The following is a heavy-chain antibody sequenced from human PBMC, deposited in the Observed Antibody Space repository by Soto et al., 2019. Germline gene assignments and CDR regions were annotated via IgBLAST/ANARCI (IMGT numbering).Heavy chain of an antibody. V-gene: IGHV4-30-4*01. CDR3: ARVNPYYFDY. CDR1: GGSISSVDYS. Sequence: SETLSLTCTVSGGSISSVDYSWTWLRQPPGKGLEWIGYIYYSGSTYHTPSLKSRVTISVDTSKNQFSLKLSSVTAADTAVYYCARVNPYYFDYWGQGTLVTVSS. J-gene: IGHJ4*02. CDR2: IYYSGST.